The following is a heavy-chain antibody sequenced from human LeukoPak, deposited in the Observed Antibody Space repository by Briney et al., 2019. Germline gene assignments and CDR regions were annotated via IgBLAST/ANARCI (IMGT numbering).Heavy chain of an antibody. V-gene: IGHV1-2*02. CDR2: INPNSGGT. Sequence: GASVKVSCKASGYTFTGYYIHWVRQAPGQGLEWMGWINPNSGGTNNAQKFQGRVTMTRDTSISTAYMELSSLRSEDTAVYYCARDLSHRYYHRTGYAFDYWGQGTLVTVSS. D-gene: IGHD3-22*01. CDR3: ARDLSHRYYHRTGYAFDY. CDR1: GYTFTGYY. J-gene: IGHJ4*02.